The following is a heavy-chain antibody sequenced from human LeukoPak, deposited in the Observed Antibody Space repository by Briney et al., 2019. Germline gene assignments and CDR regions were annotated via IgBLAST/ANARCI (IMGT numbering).Heavy chain of an antibody. CDR1: GYTFSDYA. CDR3: SRGPFCGGSCYTIAVDY. J-gene: IGHJ4*02. D-gene: IGHD2-15*01. V-gene: IGHV3-49*04. CDR2: IRIKPYGGTP. Sequence: PGGSLRLSCTPSGYTFSDYAMTWVRQVPGKGLEWVGFIRIKPYGGTPDYAASVKGRFTISRDDSKSIAYLQMNSLKTDDTAVYYCSRGPFCGGSCYTIAVDYWGQGTLVTVSS.